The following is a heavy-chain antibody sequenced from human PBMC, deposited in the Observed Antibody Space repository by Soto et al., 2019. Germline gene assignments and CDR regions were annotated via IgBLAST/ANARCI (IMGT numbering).Heavy chain of an antibody. CDR1: GGTFSSYA. CDR3: ARDQAVAGTYYYYGMDV. CDR2: IIPIFGTA. J-gene: IGHJ6*02. D-gene: IGHD6-19*01. Sequence: QVQLVQSGAEVKKPGSSVKVSCKASGGTFSSYAISWVRQAPGQGLEWMGGIIPIFGTANYAQKFQGRVTITADESTSTAYMELSSLRSEDTAVYYCARDQAVAGTYYYYGMDVWGQGTTVTVSS. V-gene: IGHV1-69*12.